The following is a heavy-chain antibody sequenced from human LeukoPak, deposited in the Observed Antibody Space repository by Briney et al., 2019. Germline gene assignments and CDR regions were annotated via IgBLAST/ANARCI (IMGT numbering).Heavy chain of an antibody. V-gene: IGHV6-1*01. CDR1: GDSVSSNSAA. J-gene: IGHJ5*02. CDR3: ARDGGYNWNYEGCWFDP. CDR2: TYYRSKWYN. Sequence: SQTLSLTCAISGDSVSSNSAAWNWIRQSLSRGLEWLGRTYYRSKWYNDYAVSVKSRITINPDTSKNQFSLQLNSVTPEDTAVYYCARDGGYNWNYEGCWFDPWGQGTLVTVSS. D-gene: IGHD1-7*01.